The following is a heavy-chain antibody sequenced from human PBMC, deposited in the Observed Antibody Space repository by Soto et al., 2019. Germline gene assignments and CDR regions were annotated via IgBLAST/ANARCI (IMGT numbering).Heavy chain of an antibody. V-gene: IGHV3-9*01. CDR2: ISWNSGSI. CDR3: AKSQVAVAGTADY. Sequence: EVQLVESGGGLVQPGRSLRLSCAASGFTFDDYAMHWVRQAPGKGLEWVSGISWNSGSIGYADSVKGRFTISRDNAKNSLYLQMNSLRAEDTALYYCAKSQVAVAGTADYWGQGTLATVSS. J-gene: IGHJ4*02. CDR1: GFTFDDYA. D-gene: IGHD6-19*01.